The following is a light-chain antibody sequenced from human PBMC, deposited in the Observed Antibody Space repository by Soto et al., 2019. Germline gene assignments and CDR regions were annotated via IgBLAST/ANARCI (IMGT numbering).Light chain of an antibody. CDR2: DAS. J-gene: IGKJ1*01. CDR1: QSISSW. Sequence: IQLTQSASTLSSSLGDRVTLTCRASQSISSWLAWYQQKPGKAPKVGIYDASSLESGVPSRLSGSGSGTEFILTINSLQPDDSATYCCQHYGGMWAFGQGTKVDIK. CDR3: QHYGGMWA. V-gene: IGKV1-5*01.